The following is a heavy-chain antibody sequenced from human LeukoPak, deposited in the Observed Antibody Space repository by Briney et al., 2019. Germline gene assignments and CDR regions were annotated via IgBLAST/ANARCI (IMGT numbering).Heavy chain of an antibody. Sequence: GGSLRLSCAASGFTFSIYGMHWVRLAPGKGPEWVALISYDGSNKYYAESVRGRFTISRDNSKNTVYLQMNSLRVEDTAVYYCAKGEMATGYFDYWGQGTLVTVSS. J-gene: IGHJ4*02. CDR1: GFTFSIYG. CDR3: AKGEMATGYFDY. D-gene: IGHD5-24*01. V-gene: IGHV3-30*18. CDR2: ISYDGSNK.